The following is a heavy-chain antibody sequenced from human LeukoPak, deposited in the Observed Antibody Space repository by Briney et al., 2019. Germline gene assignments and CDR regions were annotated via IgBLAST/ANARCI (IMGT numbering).Heavy chain of an antibody. Sequence: PGGSLRLSCAASGFTFSSYEMNWVRQAPGKGLEWVSYISSSGSTIYYADSVKGRFTISRDNAKNSLYLQMNSLRAEDTAVYYCARLRGGGSGHYYDAFDIWGQGTMVTVSS. CDR2: ISSSGSTI. D-gene: IGHD3-22*01. J-gene: IGHJ3*02. V-gene: IGHV3-48*03. CDR3: ARLRGGGSGHYYDAFDI. CDR1: GFTFSSYE.